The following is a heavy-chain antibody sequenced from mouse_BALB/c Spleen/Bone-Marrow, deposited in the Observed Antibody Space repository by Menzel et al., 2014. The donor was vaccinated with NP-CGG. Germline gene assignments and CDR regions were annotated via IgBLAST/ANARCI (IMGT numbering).Heavy chain of an antibody. CDR2: ILPGSGST. Sequence: QVQPQQSGAELMKPGASVKISCKATGYTFSSYWIEWVKQRPGHGLEWIGEILPGSGSTNYNEKFKGKATFTADTSSNTAYMQLSSLTSEDSAVYYCARGIDYYAMDYWGQGTSVTVSS. J-gene: IGHJ4*01. CDR3: ARGIDYYAMDY. CDR1: GYTFSSYW. V-gene: IGHV1-9*01.